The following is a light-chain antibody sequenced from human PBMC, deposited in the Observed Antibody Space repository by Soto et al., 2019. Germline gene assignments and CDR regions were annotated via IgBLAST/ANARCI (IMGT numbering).Light chain of an antibody. V-gene: IGKV1-27*01. J-gene: IGKJ4*01. CDR2: AAS. CDR3: QKYDDGPLT. Sequence: DIQVTQSPSSLSASVGDRVTITCRASQAFGNSLAWYQQKPGKAPKVLIYAASTLPSGVPSRFSGSGSGTDFTLIINSLQPEDVATYFCQKYDDGPLTFGGGTKVEIK. CDR1: QAFGNS.